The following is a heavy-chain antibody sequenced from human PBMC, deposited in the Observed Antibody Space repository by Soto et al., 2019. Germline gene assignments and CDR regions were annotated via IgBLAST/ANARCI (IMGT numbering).Heavy chain of an antibody. J-gene: IGHJ5*02. CDR3: ARDLAGYYDILTGYYSDWFDP. CDR2: IYYSGST. CDR1: GGSISSGGYY. V-gene: IGHV4-31*03. Sequence: QVQLQESGPGLVKPSQTLSLTCTVSGGSISSGGYYWSWIRQHPGKGLEWIGYIYYSGSTYYNPSHKSRVTISVDTSKNQFSLKLSSVTAADTAVYYCARDLAGYYDILTGYYSDWFDPWGQGTLVTVSS. D-gene: IGHD3-9*01.